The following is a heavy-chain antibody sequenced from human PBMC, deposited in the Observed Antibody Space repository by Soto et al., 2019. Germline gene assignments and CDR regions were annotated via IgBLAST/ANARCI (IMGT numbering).Heavy chain of an antibody. CDR3: VGGQYYFDY. CDR1: GFPFTSYG. D-gene: IGHD3-10*01. J-gene: IGHJ4*02. CDR2: ISYDGSEK. V-gene: IGHV3-30*03. Sequence: QVQLVESGGGVVQPGRSLRLSFAASGFPFTSYGMHWVREGPDKGLEWVAIISYDGSEKYYADSVKGRFTISRDNSKKDLYLQMNSLRPEDTALYYCVGGQYYFDYRGQGTLVIVSS.